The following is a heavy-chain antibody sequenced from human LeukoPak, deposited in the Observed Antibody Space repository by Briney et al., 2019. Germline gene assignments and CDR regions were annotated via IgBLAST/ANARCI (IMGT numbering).Heavy chain of an antibody. CDR2: IKQDGSEK. CDR1: GFSFSTSW. Sequence: AGGSLRLSCAASGFSFSTSWMSWVRQAPGKGLEWVANIKQDGSEKYYVDSVKGRFTISRDNAKNSLYLQMNSLRAEDTAVYYCARVREFCSGGSCYYGPGNWFDPWGQGTLVTVSS. D-gene: IGHD2-15*01. CDR3: ARVREFCSGGSCYYGPGNWFDP. J-gene: IGHJ5*02. V-gene: IGHV3-7*01.